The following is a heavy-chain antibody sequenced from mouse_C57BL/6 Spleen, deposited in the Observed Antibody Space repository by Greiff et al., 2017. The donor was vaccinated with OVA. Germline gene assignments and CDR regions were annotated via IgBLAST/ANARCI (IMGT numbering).Heavy chain of an antibody. CDR1: GYTFTSYW. Sequence: QVHVKQPGAELVKPGASVKMSCKASGYTFTSYWITWVKQRPGQGLEWIGDIYPGSGSTNYNEKFKSKATLTVDTSSSTAYMQLSSLTSEDSAVYYCARGDYYGSSYGWYCDVWGTGTTVTVSS. CDR3: ARGDYYGSSYGWYCDV. D-gene: IGHD1-1*01. V-gene: IGHV1-55*01. J-gene: IGHJ1*03. CDR2: IYPGSGST.